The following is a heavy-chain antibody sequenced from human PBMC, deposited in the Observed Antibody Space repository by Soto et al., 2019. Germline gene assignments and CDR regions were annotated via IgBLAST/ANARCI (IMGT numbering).Heavy chain of an antibody. CDR3: ARGALWIQPFDY. J-gene: IGHJ4*02. Sequence: ESGGGLVKPGGSLRLSCAASGFTFSSYSMNWVRQAPGKGLEWVSSISSSSSYIYYADSVKGRFTISRDNAKNSLYLQMNSLRAEDTAVYYCARGALWIQPFDYWGQGTLVTVSS. V-gene: IGHV3-21*01. CDR2: ISSSSSYI. D-gene: IGHD5-18*01. CDR1: GFTFSSYS.